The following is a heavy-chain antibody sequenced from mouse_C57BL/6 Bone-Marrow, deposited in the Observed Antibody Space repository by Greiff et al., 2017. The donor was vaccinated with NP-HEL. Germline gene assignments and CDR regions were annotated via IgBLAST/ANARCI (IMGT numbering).Heavy chain of an antibody. CDR2: IDPSDSYT. D-gene: IGHD1-1*01. Sequence: QVQLQQPGAELVKPGASVKLSCKASGYTFTSYWMQWVKQRPGQGLEWIGEIDPSDSYTNYNQKFKGKATLTVDTSSSTAYMQLSSLTSEDSAVYYCARDYGSGGFDVWGTGTTVTVSS. J-gene: IGHJ1*03. V-gene: IGHV1-50*01. CDR1: GYTFTSYW. CDR3: ARDYGSGGFDV.